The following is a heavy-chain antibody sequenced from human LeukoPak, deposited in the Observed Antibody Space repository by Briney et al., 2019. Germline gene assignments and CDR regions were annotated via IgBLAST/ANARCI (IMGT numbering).Heavy chain of an antibody. CDR1: GYTFTGYY. CDR2: INPNSGGT. V-gene: IGHV1-2*02. Sequence: GASVKVSCKASGYTFTGYYMHWVRQAPGQGLEWMGWINPNSGGTNYAQKLQGRVTMTTDTSTSTAYMELRSLRSDDTAVYYCARDHRSITMVRGGLTWFDPWGQGTLVTVSS. J-gene: IGHJ5*02. D-gene: IGHD3-10*01. CDR3: ARDHRSITMVRGGLTWFDP.